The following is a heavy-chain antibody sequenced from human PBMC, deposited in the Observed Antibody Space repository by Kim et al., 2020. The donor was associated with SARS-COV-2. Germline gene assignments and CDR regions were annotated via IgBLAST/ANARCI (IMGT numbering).Heavy chain of an antibody. Sequence: GGSLRLSCAASGFTFSSYGMHWVRQAPGKGLEWEAVISYDGSNKYYADSVKGRFTISRDNSKNTLYLQMNSLRAEDTAVYYCASLIAAADRNWFDPWGQGTLVTVSS. D-gene: IGHD6-13*01. V-gene: IGHV3-33*05. CDR2: ISYDGSNK. J-gene: IGHJ5*02. CDR1: GFTFSSYG. CDR3: ASLIAAADRNWFDP.